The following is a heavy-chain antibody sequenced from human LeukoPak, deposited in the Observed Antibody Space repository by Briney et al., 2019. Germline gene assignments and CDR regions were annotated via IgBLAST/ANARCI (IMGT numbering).Heavy chain of an antibody. D-gene: IGHD4-23*01. Sequence: GSLTPSCAAPGLTLSSNYISWVRPAPGEGLEWVAVIYSGGSTYYADSVKGRFTISRDNSKNTLYLQMNSLRAEDTAVYYCARDRDYGGNYWGQGTLVTVSS. V-gene: IGHV3-66*01. J-gene: IGHJ4*02. CDR1: GLTLSSNY. CDR2: IYSGGST. CDR3: ARDRDYGGNY.